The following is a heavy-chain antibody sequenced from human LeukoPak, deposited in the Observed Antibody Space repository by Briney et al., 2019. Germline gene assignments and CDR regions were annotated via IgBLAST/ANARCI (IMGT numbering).Heavy chain of an antibody. D-gene: IGHD7-27*01. J-gene: IGHJ4*02. CDR2: IYHTGST. CDR1: GGSVSDYY. Sequence: SETLSLTCTISGGSVSDYYWSRIRQSPGKGLEWIGYIYHTGSTSYSPSLKSRVTISADTSQNQFSLKLSSVTAADTAVYYCASRKLGNDYWGQGTLVTVSS. V-gene: IGHV4-59*02. CDR3: ASRKLGNDY.